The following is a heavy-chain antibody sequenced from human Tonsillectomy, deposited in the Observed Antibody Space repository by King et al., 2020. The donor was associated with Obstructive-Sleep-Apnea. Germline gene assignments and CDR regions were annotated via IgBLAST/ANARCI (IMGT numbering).Heavy chain of an antibody. CDR1: GFTFSKYA. D-gene: IGHD4-11*01. J-gene: IGHJ4*02. V-gene: IGHV3-23*04. CDR2: ISVSGGST. CDR3: ANRHLWGTVTFIATAADY. Sequence: VQLVESGGGLVQPGGSLRLSCAASGFTFSKYAMNWVRQAPGKGLEWVSAISVSGGSTYYADSVKGRFTISRDNSKNILFLQMNSLRAEDTAVYYCANRHLWGTVTFIATAADYWGQGTLVTVSS.